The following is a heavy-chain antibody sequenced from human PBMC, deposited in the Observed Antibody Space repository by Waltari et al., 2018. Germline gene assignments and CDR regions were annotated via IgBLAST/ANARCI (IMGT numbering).Heavy chain of an antibody. CDR1: GYTFTSYY. CDR2: INPSGGST. J-gene: IGHJ4*02. V-gene: IGHV1-46*01. CDR3: ATYDSSDEPFDY. Sequence: QVQLVQSGAEVKKPGASVKVSCKASGYTFTSYYMHWVRQAPGQGLEWMGIINPSGGSTSYAQKFQGRVTMTRDTSTSTVYMELSSLRSEDTAVYYCATYDSSDEPFDYWGQGTLVTVSS. D-gene: IGHD3-22*01.